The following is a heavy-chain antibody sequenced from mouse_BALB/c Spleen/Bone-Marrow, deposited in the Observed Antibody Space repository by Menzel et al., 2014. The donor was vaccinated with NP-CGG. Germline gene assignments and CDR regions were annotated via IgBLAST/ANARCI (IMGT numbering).Heavy chain of an antibody. CDR1: GFDFSGYW. CDR3: ARLSYYGRFAY. CDR2: INPDSTTI. J-gene: IGHJ3*01. Sequence: EVQLVESGGGLVQPGGSLKLSCPASGFDFSGYWMSWVRQAPGKGLEWIGEINPDSTTINHAPSRKDKFIISRDNAKNTLFLQMSKVRSEDTALYYCARLSYYGRFAYWGQGTLVTVSA. D-gene: IGHD1-1*01. V-gene: IGHV4-1*02.